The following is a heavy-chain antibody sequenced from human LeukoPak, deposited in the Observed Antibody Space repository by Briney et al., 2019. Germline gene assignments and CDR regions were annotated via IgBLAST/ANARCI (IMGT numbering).Heavy chain of an antibody. D-gene: IGHD1-26*01. J-gene: IGHJ4*02. Sequence: GGSLRLSCAASGFTFSSYGMSWVRQAPGKGLEWVSAISGSGGSTYYADSVKGRFTISRDNSKNTLYLQMNSLRAEDTAVYYCATFIGSYHVVAARQLHTHYWGQGTLVTVSS. CDR1: GFTFSSYG. CDR2: ISGSGGST. CDR3: ATFIGSYHVVAARQLHTHY. V-gene: IGHV3-23*01.